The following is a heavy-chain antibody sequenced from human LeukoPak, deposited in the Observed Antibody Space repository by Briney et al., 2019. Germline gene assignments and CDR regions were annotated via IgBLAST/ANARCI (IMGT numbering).Heavy chain of an antibody. D-gene: IGHD3-9*01. Sequence: SETLSLTCTVSGGSMTSYYWSWLRQPAGKGLEWIGRIYTSGSTNYNPSLKSRVTMSVDTSKNQFSLELRSVTAADTALYYCARDYNDILTGCFDYWGQGTLVTVSP. CDR3: ARDYNDILTGCFDY. CDR1: GGSMTSYY. J-gene: IGHJ4*02. CDR2: IYTSGST. V-gene: IGHV4-4*07.